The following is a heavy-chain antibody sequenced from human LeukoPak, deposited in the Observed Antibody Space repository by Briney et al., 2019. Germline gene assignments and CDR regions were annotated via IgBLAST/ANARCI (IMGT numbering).Heavy chain of an antibody. V-gene: IGHV3-48*04. CDR2: ISSSSSTI. CDR3: ARCRDTAMVDY. CDR1: GFTFSSYS. D-gene: IGHD5-18*01. J-gene: IGHJ4*02. Sequence: GGSLRLSCAASGFTFSSYSMNWVRQAPGKGLEWVSYISSSSSTIYYADSVKGRFTISRDNAKNSLYLQMNSLRAEDTAVYYCARCRDTAMVDYWGQGTLVTVSS.